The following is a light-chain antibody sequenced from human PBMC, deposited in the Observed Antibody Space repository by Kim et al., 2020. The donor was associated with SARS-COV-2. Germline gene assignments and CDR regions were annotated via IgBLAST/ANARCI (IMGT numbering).Light chain of an antibody. V-gene: IGLV3-1*01. CDR3: QAWDSSNWV. J-gene: IGLJ3*02. CDR2: QDS. Sequence: SYELTQPPSVSVSPGQTASITCSGDKLGDKYACWYQQKPGQSPVLVIYQDSKRPSGIPERFSGSNSGNTATLTISGTQAMDEADYCCQAWDSSNWVFGGGTQLTVL. CDR1: KLGDKY.